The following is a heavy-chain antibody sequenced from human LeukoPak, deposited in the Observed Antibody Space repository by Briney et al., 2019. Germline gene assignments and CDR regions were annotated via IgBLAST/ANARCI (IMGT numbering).Heavy chain of an antibody. V-gene: IGHV3-64*01. D-gene: IGHD4-23*01. CDR1: GFTFSSYS. Sequence: GGSLRLSCAASGFTFSSYSMVWVRQAPGKGLEYVSGITSSGGTTSYGNSVKGRFTISRDNSKDTLYLQMGSLRTEDMAVYYCARGIRWASDYWGQGTPVTVAS. CDR2: ITSSGGTT. J-gene: IGHJ4*02. CDR3: ARGIRWASDY.